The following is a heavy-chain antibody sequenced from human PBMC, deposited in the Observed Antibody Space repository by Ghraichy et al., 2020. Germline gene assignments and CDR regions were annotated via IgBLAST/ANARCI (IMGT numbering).Heavy chain of an antibody. J-gene: IGHJ4*02. Sequence: SQTLSLTCTVSGGSLSIRSFYWGWIRQPPGRELGWIGSIYYSGSPYYNPSLQSRVTISVDTSKNQFSLRLTSVTAADTAAYYCARHWDFFDYWGQGVLVTVSS. D-gene: IGHD7-27*01. CDR1: GGSLSIRSFY. CDR3: ARHWDFFDY. CDR2: IYYSGSP. V-gene: IGHV4-39*01.